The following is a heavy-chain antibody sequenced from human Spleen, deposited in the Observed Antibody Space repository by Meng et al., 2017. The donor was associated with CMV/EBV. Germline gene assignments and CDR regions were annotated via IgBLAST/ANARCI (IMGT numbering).Heavy chain of an antibody. CDR2: ISDSGNTL. V-gene: IGHV3-48*04. CDR1: GFSFINYG. J-gene: IGHJ3*02. CDR3: ARDLIYFGVVHHAFDI. D-gene: IGHD3-3*01. Sequence: GGSLRLSCAASGFSFINYGMHWVRQAPGKGLEWVSYISDSGNTLYYGDSVKGRFTISRDNAKNSLYLQMSSLRAEDTAVYYCARDLIYFGVVHHAFDIWGQGTMVTVSS.